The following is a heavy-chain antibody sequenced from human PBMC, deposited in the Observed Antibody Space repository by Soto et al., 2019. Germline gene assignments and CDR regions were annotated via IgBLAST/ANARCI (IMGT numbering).Heavy chain of an antibody. CDR1: GCTFNNYG. Sequence: GGSLRRCCGESGCTFNNYGMHWLRPAPGQGLEWLAVIWNDGSNSAYANSVKGRFTISRDNSKNTLYLQMSSLRAEDTAVYYCARRQIPPPTRGAANARGGMDVWGQGTTVTVSS. J-gene: IGHJ6*02. V-gene: IGHV3-33*01. CDR2: IWNDGSNS. CDR3: ARRQIPPPTRGAANARGGMDV. D-gene: IGHD6-13*01.